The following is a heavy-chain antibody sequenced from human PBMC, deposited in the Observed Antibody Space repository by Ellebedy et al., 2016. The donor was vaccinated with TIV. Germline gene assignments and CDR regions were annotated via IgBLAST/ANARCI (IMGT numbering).Heavy chain of an antibody. Sequence: GESLKISCAASGFTFSNYAMCWVRQAPGKGLEWVSTISGSNTYYADSVRGRFTISRDNSKDTLFLQMNSLRAEDTAIYFCARDPVGVGPAFDVWGQGTMVTVSS. J-gene: IGHJ3*01. V-gene: IGHV3-23*01. CDR1: GFTFSNYA. CDR2: ISGSNT. CDR3: ARDPVGVGPAFDV. D-gene: IGHD4-23*01.